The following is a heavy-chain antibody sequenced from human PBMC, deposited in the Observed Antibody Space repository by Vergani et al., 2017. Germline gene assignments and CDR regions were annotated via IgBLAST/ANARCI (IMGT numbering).Heavy chain of an antibody. V-gene: IGHV3-9*01. CDR3: ARGLRYDFWSGYWGPYYYYGMDV. J-gene: IGHJ6*02. D-gene: IGHD3-3*01. CDR2: ISWNSGSI. Sequence: VQLVESGGGVVQPGRSLRLSCAASGFTFDDYAMHWVRQAPGKGLEWVSGISWNSGSIGYADSVKGRFTISRDNAKNSLYLQMNSLRAEDTAVYYCARGLRYDFWSGYWGPYYYYGMDVWGQGTTVTVSS. CDR1: GFTFDDYA.